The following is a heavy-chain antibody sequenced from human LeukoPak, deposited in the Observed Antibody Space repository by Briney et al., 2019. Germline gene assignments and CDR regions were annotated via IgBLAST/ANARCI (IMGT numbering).Heavy chain of an antibody. Sequence: PGGSLRLSFAASGFTVSSNYMSWVRQAPGKGLEWVSVIYSGGSTYYADSVKGRFTISRDNSKNTLYLQMNSLRAEDTAVYYCARDLAGYYGSGTYGQSDYWGQGTLVTVSS. CDR2: IYSGGST. J-gene: IGHJ4*02. CDR1: GFTVSSNY. V-gene: IGHV3-66*01. D-gene: IGHD3-10*01. CDR3: ARDLAGYYGSGTYGQSDY.